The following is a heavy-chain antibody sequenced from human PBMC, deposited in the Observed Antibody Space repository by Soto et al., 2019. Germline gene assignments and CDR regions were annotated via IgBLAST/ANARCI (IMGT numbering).Heavy chain of an antibody. CDR1: GGSFSSSSYY. Sequence: HSDTLSLTCSVSGGSFSSSSYYWAWIRQPPGKGLGWIGSMYHRGSPYYNLSLKSRVTISVDTSKNQFSLKLNSVTATDTAVYYCARQWGARYNLGYGMDVW. CDR2: MYHRGSP. D-gene: IGHD1-20*01. J-gene: IGHJ6*01. CDR3: ARQWGARYNLGYGMDV. V-gene: IGHV4-39*01.